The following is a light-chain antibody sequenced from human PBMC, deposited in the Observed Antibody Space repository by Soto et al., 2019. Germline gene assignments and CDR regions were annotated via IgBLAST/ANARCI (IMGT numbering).Light chain of an antibody. CDR2: LGS. Sequence: DIVVTQSPLTLPVTPGETASISCRSSQSLLHSNGYNYLDWYLQKPGQSPQLLIYLGSNRASGVPDRFSGSGSGTDFTLKISRVEAEDVGVYYCVQDLHSPQWTLGQGTKADIK. CDR1: QSLLHSNGYNY. CDR3: VQDLHSPQWT. J-gene: IGKJ1*01. V-gene: IGKV2-28*01.